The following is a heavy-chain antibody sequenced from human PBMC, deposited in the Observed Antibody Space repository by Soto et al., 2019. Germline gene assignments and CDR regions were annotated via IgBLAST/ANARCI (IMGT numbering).Heavy chain of an antibody. J-gene: IGHJ4*02. V-gene: IGHV1-69*01. CDR2: IIPMFGTA. CDR3: ARVGPAHYYDSSGYYSPLDY. Sequence: QVQLVQSGAEVQKPGSSVKVSCKASGDTFSSYAINWVRQAAGQGLEWMGGIIPMFGTANYAQKFKGRVTITAGESTSTVYMELSSLRSEDTAVYYCARVGPAHYYDSSGYYSPLDYWGQGTLVTVSS. CDR1: GDTFSSYA. D-gene: IGHD3-22*01.